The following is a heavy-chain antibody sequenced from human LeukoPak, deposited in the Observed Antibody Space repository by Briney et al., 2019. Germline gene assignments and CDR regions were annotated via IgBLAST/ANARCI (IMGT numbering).Heavy chain of an antibody. Sequence: GGSLRLSCSASGFAFSSYAMHWVRQAPGKGLECVSAITGDGGRTYYADSVKGRFTISRDNSKNTLYLQMSSLRVEDTAVYYCVKDPFYGGNPLYYFDYWGQGTLVTVSS. D-gene: IGHD4-23*01. CDR3: VKDPFYGGNPLYYFDY. CDR1: GFAFSSYA. J-gene: IGHJ4*02. CDR2: ITGDGGRT. V-gene: IGHV3-64D*06.